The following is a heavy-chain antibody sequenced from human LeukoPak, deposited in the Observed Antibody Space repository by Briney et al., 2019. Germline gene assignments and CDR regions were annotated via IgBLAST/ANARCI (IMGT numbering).Heavy chain of an antibody. V-gene: IGHV4-4*02. Sequence: PSGTLSLTCTVSCGAISTSHWLSWVRQPPGKGLEWIGEIYGSGNTNYNPSLKSRVTISVDTSKNQFSLKLSSVTAADTAVYYCRLYVWGSYRIPRSIDYWGQGTLVTVSS. CDR2: IYGSGNT. CDR3: RLYVWGSYRIPRSIDY. CDR1: CGAISTSHW. D-gene: IGHD3-16*02. J-gene: IGHJ4*02.